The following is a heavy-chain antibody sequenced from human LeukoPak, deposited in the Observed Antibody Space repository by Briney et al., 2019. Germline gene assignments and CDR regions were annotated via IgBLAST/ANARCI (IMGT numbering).Heavy chain of an antibody. J-gene: IGHJ4*02. CDR2: INHSGST. Sequence: SETLSLTCAVYGGSFSGYYWSWIRQPPGKGLEWIGEINHSGSTYYNPSLKSRVTISVDRSKNQFSLKLSSVTAADTAVYYCARDAGGHYFDYWGQGTLVTVSS. D-gene: IGHD3-10*01. CDR3: ARDAGGHYFDY. CDR1: GGSFSGYY. V-gene: IGHV4-34*01.